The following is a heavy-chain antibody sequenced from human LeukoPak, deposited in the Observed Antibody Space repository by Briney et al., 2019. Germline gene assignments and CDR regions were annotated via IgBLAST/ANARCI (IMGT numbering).Heavy chain of an antibody. CDR1: GGSISSSNW. CDR3: ARQPDPSRQLERDDAFDI. Sequence: SETLSLTCAVSGGSISSSNWWSWVRQPPGKGLEWIGEIYHSGSTNYNPSLKSRVTISVDKSKNQFSLKLSSVTAADTAVYYCARQPDPSRQLERDDAFDIWGQGTMVTVSS. V-gene: IGHV4-4*02. D-gene: IGHD6-13*01. CDR2: IYHSGST. J-gene: IGHJ3*02.